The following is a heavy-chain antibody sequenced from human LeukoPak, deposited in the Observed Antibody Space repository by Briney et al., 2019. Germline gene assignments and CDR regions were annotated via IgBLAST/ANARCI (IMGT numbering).Heavy chain of an antibody. CDR3: ARLVVPAALLDS. CDR1: GGSISNYY. J-gene: IGHJ4*02. CDR2: IYYSGST. Sequence: SETLSLTCTVSGGSISNYYWSWIRQPPGKGLEWIEYIYYSGSTNYKPSLKSRVSILLDTSKNQFSLRLTSVTAADTAVYYCARLVVPAALLDSWGQGTLVTVSS. D-gene: IGHD2-2*02. V-gene: IGHV4-59*01.